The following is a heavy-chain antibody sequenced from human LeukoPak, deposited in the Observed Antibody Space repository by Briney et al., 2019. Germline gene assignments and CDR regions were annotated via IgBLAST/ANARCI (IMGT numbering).Heavy chain of an antibody. D-gene: IGHD6-19*01. CDR3: ARLDGVAVAGTRLYYFDY. CDR1: GYAFSSYW. CDR2: IYPGDSDT. V-gene: IGHV5-51*01. J-gene: IGHJ4*02. Sequence: GESLKISCKGSGYAFSSYWIGWVRQMPGKGLEWMGIIYPGDSDTRYSPSFQGQVTISADKSISTAYLQWSSLKASDTAMYYCARLDGVAVAGTRLYYFDYWGQGTLVTVSS.